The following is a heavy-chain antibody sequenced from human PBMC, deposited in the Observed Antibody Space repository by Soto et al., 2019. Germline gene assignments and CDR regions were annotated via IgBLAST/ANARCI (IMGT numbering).Heavy chain of an antibody. J-gene: IGHJ3*01. CDR2: FIPIFRTL. Sequence: QVQLIQSEAEVKKPGSSVRVSCTASGGLFGSQGFSWVRQAPGQRLEWVGGFIPIFRTLTYTEKFQARVRIAAYESTNTVYLDLSSLTSEDTAVYYCVRDRRIYYSDPHDEFVASDYEVWGQGTMVSVSS. D-gene: IGHD3-22*01. V-gene: IGHV1-69*01. CDR1: GGLFGSQG. CDR3: VRDRRIYYSDPHDEFVASDYEV.